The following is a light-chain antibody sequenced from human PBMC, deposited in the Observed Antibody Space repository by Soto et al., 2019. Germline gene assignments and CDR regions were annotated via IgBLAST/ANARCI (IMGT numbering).Light chain of an antibody. CDR1: SGSVSTSYY. CDR3: VLYMGSGISV. CDR2: STN. V-gene: IGLV8-61*01. J-gene: IGLJ3*02. Sequence: QAVVTQEPSFSVSPGGSVTLTSDLSSGSVSTSYYPSWYQQTPGQAPRTLIYSTNTRSSGVPDRFSGSILGNKAALTITGAQADDESDYYCVLYMGSGISVFGGGTKLTVL.